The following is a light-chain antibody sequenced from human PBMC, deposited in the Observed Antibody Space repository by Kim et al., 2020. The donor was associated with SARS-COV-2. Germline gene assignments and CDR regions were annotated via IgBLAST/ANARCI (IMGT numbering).Light chain of an antibody. J-gene: IGLJ1*01. CDR3: SSRSSSFTYV. Sequence: GRSITISVTGTVSDVGAYNYVSWYQQYPGKAPKLLIYDVNKRPSGVSNRFSGSKSGNTASLTISGLQAEDETDYYCSSRSSSFTYVFGTGTKVTVL. CDR1: VSDVGAYNY. V-gene: IGLV2-14*03. CDR2: DVN.